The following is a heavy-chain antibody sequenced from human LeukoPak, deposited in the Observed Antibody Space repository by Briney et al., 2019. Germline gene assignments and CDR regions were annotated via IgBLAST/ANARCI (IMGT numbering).Heavy chain of an antibody. V-gene: IGHV4-59*08. CDR2: IYYSGST. Sequence: RPSETLSLTCTVSGGSISSYYWSWIRQPPGKGLEWIGYIYYSGSTNYNPSLKSRVTISVDTSKNQFSLKLSSVTAADTAVYYCARHVEWELNFDYWGQGTLVTVSS. D-gene: IGHD1-26*01. CDR1: GGSISSYY. CDR3: ARHVEWELNFDY. J-gene: IGHJ4*02.